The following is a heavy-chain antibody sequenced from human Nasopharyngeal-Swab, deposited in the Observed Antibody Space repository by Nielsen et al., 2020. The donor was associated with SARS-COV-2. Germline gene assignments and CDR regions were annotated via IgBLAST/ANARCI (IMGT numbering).Heavy chain of an antibody. CDR2: IYYNGNT. D-gene: IGHD6-13*01. CDR1: GDSIAYRTFY. V-gene: IGHV4-39*01. Sequence: GSLRLSCTGSGDSIAYRTFYWGWIRQPPGKGLEWIGNIYYNGNTYQNPSLKSRLTISVDKSKNQFSLQLSSVTAADTAVYYCVRSSSWYYFDYWAQGTQVTVSS. CDR3: VRSSSWYYFDY. J-gene: IGHJ4*02.